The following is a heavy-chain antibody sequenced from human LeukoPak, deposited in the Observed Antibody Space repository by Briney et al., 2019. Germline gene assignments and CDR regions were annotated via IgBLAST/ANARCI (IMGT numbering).Heavy chain of an antibody. CDR2: IYYSGST. V-gene: IGHV4-59*01. Sequence: SETLSLTCTVSGGSISSYYWSWIRQPPGKGLEWIGYIYYSGSTNYNPSLKSRVTISVDTSKNQFSLKLSSVTAADTAVYYCARLTRILYYMDVWGKGTTVTVSS. CDR3: ARLTRILYYMDV. D-gene: IGHD2-15*01. J-gene: IGHJ6*03. CDR1: GGSISSYY.